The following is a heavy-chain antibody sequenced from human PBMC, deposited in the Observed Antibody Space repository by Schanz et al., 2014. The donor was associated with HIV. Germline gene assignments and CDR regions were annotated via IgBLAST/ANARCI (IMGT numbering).Heavy chain of an antibody. CDR2: INPNSGGT. CDR1: GYTFTAYY. V-gene: IGHV1-2*02. J-gene: IGHJ3*02. D-gene: IGHD4-17*01. CDR3: ARGERTVHDAFDI. Sequence: QVQLVQSGAEVKKPGASVKVSCKASGYTFTAYYIHWVRQAPGQGLEWMGWINPNSGGTNSAQKFQGRVTMSMDTSISTAYMEVRSLRSDDTALYFCARGERTVHDAFDIWGQGTMVTVSS.